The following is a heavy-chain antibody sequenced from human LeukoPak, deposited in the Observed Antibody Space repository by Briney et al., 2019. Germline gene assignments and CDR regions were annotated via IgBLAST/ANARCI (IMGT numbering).Heavy chain of an antibody. J-gene: IGHJ4*02. D-gene: IGHD4/OR15-4a*01. Sequence: GTSAKVSCKASGFTFTSSAMQWVRQARGQRLEWIGWIVVGSGNTNYAQKFQERVTITRDMSTSTAYMELSSLRSEDTAVYYCAAIPYYDYGGIYYFDYWGQGTLVTVSS. V-gene: IGHV1-58*02. CDR3: AAIPYYDYGGIYYFDY. CDR2: IVVGSGNT. CDR1: GFTFTSSA.